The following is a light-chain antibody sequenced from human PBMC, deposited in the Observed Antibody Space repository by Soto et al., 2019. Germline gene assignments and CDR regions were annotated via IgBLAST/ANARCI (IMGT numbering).Light chain of an antibody. CDR1: SSDVGGYNY. CDR2: DVS. CDR3: SSYASSSTYVV. Sequence: QSALTQPASVSGSPGQSITISCTGTSSDVGGYNYVSWYQQHPGKAPKLMIYDVSNRPSGVSNRFPGSNSGNTASLTISGLQAEDEADYYCSSYASSSTYVVFGGGTKLTVL. V-gene: IGLV2-14*03. J-gene: IGLJ2*01.